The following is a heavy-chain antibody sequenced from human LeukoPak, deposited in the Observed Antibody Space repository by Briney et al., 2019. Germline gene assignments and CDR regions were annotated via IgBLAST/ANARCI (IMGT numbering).Heavy chain of an antibody. CDR3: ARDISHTTCSGGSCYPGWFDP. J-gene: IGHJ5*02. Sequence: GGSLRLSCVASGFTFSSYGMSWVRQAPGKGLEWVSTISGSGGSSYYADSVKGRFTISRDNAKNSLYLQMNSLRAEDTAVYYCARDISHTTCSGGSCYPGWFDPWGQGTLVTVSS. CDR2: ISGSGGSS. V-gene: IGHV3-23*01. CDR1: GFTFSSYG. D-gene: IGHD2-15*01.